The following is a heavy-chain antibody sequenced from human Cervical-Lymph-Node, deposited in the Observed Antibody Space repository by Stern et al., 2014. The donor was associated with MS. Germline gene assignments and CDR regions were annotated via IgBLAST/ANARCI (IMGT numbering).Heavy chain of an antibody. Sequence: QVQLVESGPGLVKPSETLSLTCTVSGGSISSYYWSWIRQPPGKGLEWIGYIYYSGSTNYNPSLKSRVTISVETSKNQFSLKLSSVTAADTAVYYCARGAADGPDYWGQGTLVTVSS. D-gene: IGHD6-25*01. CDR1: GGSISSYY. CDR2: IYYSGST. V-gene: IGHV4-59*01. CDR3: ARGAADGPDY. J-gene: IGHJ4*02.